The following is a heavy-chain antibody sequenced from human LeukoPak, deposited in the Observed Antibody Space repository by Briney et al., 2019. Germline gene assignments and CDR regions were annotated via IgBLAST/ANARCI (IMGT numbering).Heavy chain of an antibody. D-gene: IGHD3-22*01. J-gene: IGHJ4*02. CDR2: IYTSGTT. CDR3: ARRPVGSGYLWFRGYFDY. CDR1: GGSISSGSYY. V-gene: IGHV4-61*02. Sequence: PSETLSLTCTVSGGSISSGSYYWSWIRQPAGKGLEWIGRIYTSGTTNYNPSLKSRLTISIDTSKNQFSLKLSSVTAADTAVYYCARRPVGSGYLWFRGYFDYWGQGTLVTVSS.